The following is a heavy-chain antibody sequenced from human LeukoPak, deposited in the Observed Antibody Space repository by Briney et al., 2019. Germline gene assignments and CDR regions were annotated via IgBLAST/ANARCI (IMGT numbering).Heavy chain of an antibody. V-gene: IGHV4-34*01. CDR1: GFTFSSYA. CDR3: ARGTGYCSSTSCFSHYYYYGMDV. CDR2: INHSGST. Sequence: GSLRLSCAASGFTFSSYAMSWVRQPPGKGLEWIGEINHSGSTNYNPSLKSRVAISVDTSKNQFSLKLSSVTAADTAVYYCARGTGYCSSTSCFSHYYYYGMDVWGQGTTVTVSS. D-gene: IGHD2-2*01. J-gene: IGHJ6*02.